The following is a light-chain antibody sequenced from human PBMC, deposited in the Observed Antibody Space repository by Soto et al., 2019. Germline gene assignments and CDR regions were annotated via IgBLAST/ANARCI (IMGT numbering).Light chain of an antibody. CDR3: QQYETNRWT. V-gene: IGKV1-5*01. CDR2: DAS. CDR1: QSIANW. Sequence: DIQMNNSPSTLSAYVGDSVTITCRASQSIANWLAWYQQKPGKAPNLLIYDASNLESEVPSRFSGSGSGTEFTLTISGLQPDDFATYFCQQYETNRWTFGQGTKVDI. J-gene: IGKJ1*01.